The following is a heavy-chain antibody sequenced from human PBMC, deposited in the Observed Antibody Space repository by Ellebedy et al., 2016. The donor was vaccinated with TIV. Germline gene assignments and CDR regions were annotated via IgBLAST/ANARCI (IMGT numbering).Heavy chain of an antibody. CDR1: GYTFTSYY. Sequence: ASVKVSCXASGYTFTSYYMHWVRQATGQGLEWMGWMNPNSGNTGYAQKFQGRVTMTRNTSISTAYMELSSLRSEDTAVYYCARGVNWFDPWGQGTLVTVSS. CDR3: ARGVNWFDP. J-gene: IGHJ5*02. CDR2: MNPNSGNT. V-gene: IGHV1-8*02.